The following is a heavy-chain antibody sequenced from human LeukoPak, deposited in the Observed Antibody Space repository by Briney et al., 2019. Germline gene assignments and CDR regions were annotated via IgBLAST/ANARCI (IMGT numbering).Heavy chain of an antibody. Sequence: PGGSLRLSCAASGFTFSSYGMHWVRQAPGKGLEWVAVISYDGSNKYYADSVKGRFTISRDNSKNTLYLQMNSLRAEDTAVYYCAKEPAHYYDSSGYYYDYWGQGTLVTVSS. CDR1: GFTFSSYG. CDR3: AKEPAHYYDSSGYYYDY. J-gene: IGHJ4*02. V-gene: IGHV3-30*18. D-gene: IGHD3-22*01. CDR2: ISYDGSNK.